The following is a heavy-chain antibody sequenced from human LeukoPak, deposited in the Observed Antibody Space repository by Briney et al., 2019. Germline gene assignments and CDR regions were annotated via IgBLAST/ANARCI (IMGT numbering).Heavy chain of an antibody. D-gene: IGHD5-18*01. V-gene: IGHV1-2*02. CDR3: ARGRYRGNPVGYFDF. CDR1: GYTFTDFY. CDR2: INPDTGGT. Sequence: ASVKVSCKASGYTFTDFYMHWMRQAPGQGLEWMGLINPDTGGTNFAQVFQGRVTLTRDTSISTAYMELSRLRSEDMAVYYCARGRYRGNPVGYFDFWAQGTLVTVSS. J-gene: IGHJ4*02.